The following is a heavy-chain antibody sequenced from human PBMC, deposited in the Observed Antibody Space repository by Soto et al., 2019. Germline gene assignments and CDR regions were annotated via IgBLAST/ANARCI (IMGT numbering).Heavy chain of an antibody. CDR2: INHSGST. CDR1: GGSFSGYY. D-gene: IGHD2-2*01. CDR3: ARIKTLVPAASSFYYYMDV. Sequence: PSETLSLTCAVYGGSFSGYYWSWIRQPPGKGLEWIGEINHSGSTNYNPSLKSRVTISVDTSKNQFSLKLSSVTAADTAVYYCARIKTLVPAASSFYYYMDVWGKGTTVT. J-gene: IGHJ6*03. V-gene: IGHV4-34*01.